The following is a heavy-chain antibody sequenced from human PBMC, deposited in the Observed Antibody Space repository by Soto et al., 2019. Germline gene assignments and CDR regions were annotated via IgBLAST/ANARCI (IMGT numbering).Heavy chain of an antibody. CDR1: GFSLSSYA. CDR3: VPGAEIRGFTYGPPFFA. J-gene: IGHJ5*02. CDR2: FSYDGNNK. D-gene: IGHD5-18*01. Sequence: AGSLIVSYEASGFSLSSYAMHWVRQNPGEGLERVASFSYDGNNKAYADSAGARLNLSRDNSANRLLLQVSRLRPDATAVYFCVPGAEIRGFTYGPPFFAWGQGTLVTVSS. V-gene: IGHV3-30-3*01.